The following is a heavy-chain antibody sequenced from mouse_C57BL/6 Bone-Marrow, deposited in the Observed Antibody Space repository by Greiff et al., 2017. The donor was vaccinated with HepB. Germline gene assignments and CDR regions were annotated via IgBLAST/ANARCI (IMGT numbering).Heavy chain of an antibody. CDR2: IDPETGGT. J-gene: IGHJ3*01. CDR3: TREATVVAKGFAY. D-gene: IGHD1-1*01. Sequence: LVESGAELVRPGASVTLSCKASGYTFTDYEMHWVKQTPVHGLEWIGAIDPETGGTAYNQKFKGKAILTADKSSSTAYMELRSLTSEDSAVYYCTREATVVAKGFAYWGQGTLVTVSA. CDR1: GYTFTDYE. V-gene: IGHV1-15*01.